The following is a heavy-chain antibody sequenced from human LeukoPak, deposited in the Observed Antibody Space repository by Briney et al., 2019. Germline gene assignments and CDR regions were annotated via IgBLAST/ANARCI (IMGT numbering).Heavy chain of an antibody. CDR1: GYTFTSYD. D-gene: IGHD3-3*01. V-gene: IGHV1-8*01. Sequence: ASVKVSCKASGYTFTSYDINWVRQATGQGLEWMGWMNPNSGNTGYAQKFQGRVTMTGNTSISTAYMELSSLRSEDTAVYYCARGRTRITIFGVALLDAFDIWGQGTMVTVSS. J-gene: IGHJ3*02. CDR3: ARGRTRITIFGVALLDAFDI. CDR2: MNPNSGNT.